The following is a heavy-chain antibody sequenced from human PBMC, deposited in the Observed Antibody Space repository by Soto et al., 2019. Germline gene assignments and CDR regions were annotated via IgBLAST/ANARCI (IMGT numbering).Heavy chain of an antibody. CDR2: ISSSSTYI. V-gene: IGHV3-21*01. J-gene: IGHJ4*02. CDR1: GFTFSSYT. Sequence: EVQLVESGGGLVKPGGSLRLSCAASGFTFSSYTMNWVRQAPGKGLEWVAFISSSSTYIYYAASVKGRFTISRDNAKNSLFLQMNSLRVEESAVYFCARVMNGDYEGEGYWGQGTLVTVSS. D-gene: IGHD4-17*01. CDR3: ARVMNGDYEGEGY.